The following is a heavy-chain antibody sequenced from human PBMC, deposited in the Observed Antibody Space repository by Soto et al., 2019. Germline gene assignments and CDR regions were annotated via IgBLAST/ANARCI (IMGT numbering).Heavy chain of an antibody. CDR3: ARHPGYSSGWFNYYYYGMDV. Sequence: PGESLKISCKGSGYSFTSYWIGWVRQMPGKGLEWIGIIYPGDSDTRYSPSFQGQVTISADKSISTAYLQWSSLKASDTAMYYCARHPGYSSGWFNYYYYGMDVWGQGTTVTVSS. D-gene: IGHD6-19*01. V-gene: IGHV5-51*01. CDR2: IYPGDSDT. CDR1: GYSFTSYW. J-gene: IGHJ6*02.